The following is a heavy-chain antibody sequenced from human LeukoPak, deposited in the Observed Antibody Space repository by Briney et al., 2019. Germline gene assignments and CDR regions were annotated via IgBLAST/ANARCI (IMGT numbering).Heavy chain of an antibody. CDR3: AKMLARYYYDSSGYYDY. Sequence: PGRSLRLSCAASGFTFSSYGMHWVRQAPGKGLEWVAFIRYDGSNKYYADSVKGRFTISRDNSKNTLYLQMNSLRAEDTAVYYCAKMLARYYYDSSGYYDYWGQGTLVTVSS. CDR1: GFTFSSYG. J-gene: IGHJ4*02. CDR2: IRYDGSNK. V-gene: IGHV3-30*02. D-gene: IGHD3-22*01.